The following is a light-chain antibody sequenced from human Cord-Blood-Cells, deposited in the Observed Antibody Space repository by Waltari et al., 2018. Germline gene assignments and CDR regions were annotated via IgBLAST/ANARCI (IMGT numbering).Light chain of an antibody. V-gene: IGKV1-13*02. J-gene: IGKJ4*01. Sequence: IQLTQSPSSLSASAGDRVTITCRASQGISSALAWYQQKPGKAPTLLIYDASSLESGVPSRFSGSGSGTDFTLTISSLQPEDFATYYCQQFNSYPLTFGGGTKVEIK. CDR2: DAS. CDR1: QGISSA. CDR3: QQFNSYPLT.